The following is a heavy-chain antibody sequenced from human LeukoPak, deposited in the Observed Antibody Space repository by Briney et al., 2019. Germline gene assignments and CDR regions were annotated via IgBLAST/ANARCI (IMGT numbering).Heavy chain of an antibody. J-gene: IGHJ6*02. CDR3: ARDAVVVVAATQDYYYYGMDV. V-gene: IGHV1-2*04. CDR2: INPNSGGT. Sequence: ASVKVSCKASGYTFTGYYMHWVRQAPGQGLEWMGWINPNSGGTNCAQKFQGWVTMTRDTSISTAYMELSRLRSDDTAVYYCARDAVVVVAATQDYYYYGMDVWGQGTTVTVSS. D-gene: IGHD2-15*01. CDR1: GYTFTGYY.